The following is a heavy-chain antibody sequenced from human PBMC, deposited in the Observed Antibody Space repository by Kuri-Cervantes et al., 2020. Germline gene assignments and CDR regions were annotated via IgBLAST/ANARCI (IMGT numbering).Heavy chain of an antibody. V-gene: IGHV1-69*13. J-gene: IGHJ4*02. CDR3: ASTIQSRDY. Sequence: SVKVSCKASGGTFSSYAISWVRQAPGQGLEWMGGIIPIFGTANYAQKFQGRLTITADEYTSTAYMVLSSLRSEDTAVYYCASTIQSRDYWGQGTLVTVSS. CDR2: IIPIFGTA. CDR1: GGTFSSYA.